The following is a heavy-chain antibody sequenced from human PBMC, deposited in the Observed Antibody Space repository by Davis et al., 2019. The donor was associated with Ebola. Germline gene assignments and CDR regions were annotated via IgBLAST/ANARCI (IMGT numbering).Heavy chain of an antibody. Sequence: MPSETLSLTCTVSGGSISSYYWSWIRQPPGKGLEWIGYIYYSGSTNYNPSLKSRVTISVDTSKNQFSLKLSSVTAAATAVYYCARITTVTTRGVYYGMDVWGQGTTVTVSS. V-gene: IGHV4-59*08. D-gene: IGHD4-17*01. CDR3: ARITTVTTRGVYYGMDV. J-gene: IGHJ6*02. CDR2: IYYSGST. CDR1: GGSISSYY.